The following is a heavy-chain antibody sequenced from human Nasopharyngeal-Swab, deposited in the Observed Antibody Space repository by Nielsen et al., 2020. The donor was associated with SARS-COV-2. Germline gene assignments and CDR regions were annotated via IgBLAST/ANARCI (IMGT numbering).Heavy chain of an antibody. D-gene: IGHD6-19*01. J-gene: IGHJ6*02. CDR2: IYPGDSDT. CDR1: GYSFTGYW. CDR3: ASPAIAVAGTGDYGMDV. V-gene: IGHV5-51*01. Sequence: GESLKISCKGSGYSFTGYWIGWVRQMPGKGLEWMGIIYPGDSDTRYSPSFQGQVTISADKSISTAYLQWSSLKASDTAMYYCASPAIAVAGTGDYGMDVWGQGTTVTVSS.